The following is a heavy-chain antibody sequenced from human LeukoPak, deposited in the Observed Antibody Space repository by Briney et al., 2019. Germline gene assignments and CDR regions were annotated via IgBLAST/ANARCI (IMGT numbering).Heavy chain of an antibody. CDR3: ARGPPGGSAFDY. D-gene: IGHD3-10*01. J-gene: IGHJ4*02. V-gene: IGHV4-34*01. CDR1: GGSFSGYY. Sequence: PSETLSLTCADYGGSFSGYYWSWIRQPPGKGLEWIGEINHSGSTNYNPSLKSRVTISVDTSKNQFSLKLSSVTAADTAVYYCARGPPGGSAFDYWGQGTLVTVSS. CDR2: INHSGST.